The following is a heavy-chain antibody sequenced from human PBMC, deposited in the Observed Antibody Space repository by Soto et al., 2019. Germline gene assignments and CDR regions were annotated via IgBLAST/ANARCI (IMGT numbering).Heavy chain of an antibody. J-gene: IGHJ6*02. CDR2: ISSSSSYI. CDR1: GFTFSSYS. D-gene: IGHD2-2*01. V-gene: IGHV3-21*01. Sequence: GGSLRLSCAASGFTFSSYSMNWVRQAPGKGLEWVSSISSSSSYIYYADSVKGRFTISRDNAKNSLYLQMNSLRAEDTAVYYCARDARYCSSTSCYLHFPRYGMDVWGQGTTVTVSS. CDR3: ARDARYCSSTSCYLHFPRYGMDV.